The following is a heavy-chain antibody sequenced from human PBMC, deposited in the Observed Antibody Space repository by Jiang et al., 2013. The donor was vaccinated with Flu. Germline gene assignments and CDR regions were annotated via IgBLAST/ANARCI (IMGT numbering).Heavy chain of an antibody. D-gene: IGHD3-22*01. CDR2: IYHSGST. V-gene: IGHV4-38-2*01. J-gene: IGHJ4*02. Sequence: SGPGLVKPSETLSLTCAVSGYSISSGYYWGWIRQPPGKGLEWIGSIYHSGSTYYNPSLKSRVTISVDTSKNQFSLKLSSVTAADTAVYYCAIAGAYDSSGYYYEGALNWGQGTLVTVSS. CDR1: GYSISSGYY. CDR3: AIAGAYDSSGYYYEGALN.